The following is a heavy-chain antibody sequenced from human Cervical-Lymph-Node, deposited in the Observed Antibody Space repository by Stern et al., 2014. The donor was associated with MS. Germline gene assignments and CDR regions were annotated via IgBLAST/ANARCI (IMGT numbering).Heavy chain of an antibody. D-gene: IGHD3-16*01. Sequence: QVQLVESGGGVVQPGRSLRLSCAAAGFTFSRFGMHWVRQAPGKGLEWVAVIWFDGSNRYYGDSVKGRFTISRDNSKNTVFLEMNSLRTEDTAIYYCARESGEMGNCDSWGQGTLVTVSS. J-gene: IGHJ4*02. CDR2: IWFDGSNR. V-gene: IGHV3-33*01. CDR1: GFTFSRFG. CDR3: ARESGEMGNCDS.